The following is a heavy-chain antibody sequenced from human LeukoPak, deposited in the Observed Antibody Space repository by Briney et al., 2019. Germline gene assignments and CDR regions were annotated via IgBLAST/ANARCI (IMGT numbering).Heavy chain of an antibody. CDR3: ARHVHGGNNILDY. CDR2: IYYSGST. V-gene: IGHV4-59*08. D-gene: IGHD4-23*01. Sequence: PSETLSLTCTVSGGSISSYYWSWIRQPPGKGLEWIGYIYYSGSTNYNPSLKSRVTISVDTSKNQFSLKLSSVTAADTAVYYCARHVHGGNNILDYGGQGTLVTVSS. CDR1: GGSISSYY. J-gene: IGHJ4*02.